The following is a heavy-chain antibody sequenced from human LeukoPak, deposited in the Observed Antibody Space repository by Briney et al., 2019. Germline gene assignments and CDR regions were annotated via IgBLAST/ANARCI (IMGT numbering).Heavy chain of an antibody. D-gene: IGHD6-13*01. J-gene: IGHJ2*01. CDR2: IYYSGST. CDR3: ARLSSTWYQDWYFDL. Sequence: SETLSLTCTVSGGSISSSSYYWGWIRQPPGKGLEWIGSIYYSGSTYYNPSLKSRVTISVDTSKNQFSLKLSSVTAADTAVYYCARLSSTWYQDWYFDLWGRGTLVTVSS. V-gene: IGHV4-39*07. CDR1: GGSISSSSYY.